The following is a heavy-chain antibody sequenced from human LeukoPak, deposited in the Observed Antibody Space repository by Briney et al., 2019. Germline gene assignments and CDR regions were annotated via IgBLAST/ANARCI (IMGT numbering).Heavy chain of an antibody. CDR1: RFTFSSHG. J-gene: IGHJ3*02. CDR2: IWYDGSNK. CDR3: ASLSEHDAFDI. Sequence: GGSLRLSCAASRFTFSSHGMHWVRQAPGKGLEWVAVIWYDGSNKHYADSVKGRFTISRDNAKNSLYLQMNSLRAEDTAVYYCASLSEHDAFDIWGQGTMVTVSS. D-gene: IGHD3-16*02. V-gene: IGHV3-33*03.